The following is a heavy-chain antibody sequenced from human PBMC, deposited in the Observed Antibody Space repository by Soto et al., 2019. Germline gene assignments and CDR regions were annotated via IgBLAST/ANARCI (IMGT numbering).Heavy chain of an antibody. V-gene: IGHV1-69*02. Sequence: QVQLVQSGAEVKKPGSSVKVSCKTSGGSFSAYNFHWVRQAPGQGLEWMGRIVPLLKITDYAQKYQARISITAAESTSTAYMELRTLRSDDAAVYYCAGGSSTATTLAIEYWGQGTPVTVST. J-gene: IGHJ4*02. CDR2: IVPLLKIT. CDR1: GGSFSAYN. D-gene: IGHD1-1*01. CDR3: AGGSSTATTLAIEY.